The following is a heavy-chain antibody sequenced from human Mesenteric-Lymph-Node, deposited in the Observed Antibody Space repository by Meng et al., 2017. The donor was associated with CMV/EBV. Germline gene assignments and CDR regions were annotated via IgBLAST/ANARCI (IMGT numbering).Heavy chain of an antibody. D-gene: IGHD3-22*01. J-gene: IGHJ4*02. Sequence: SGDSISSSSYFCGWLRQPPGKGLEWIASIFYSGSTFHNPSLKSRVTMSVDTSENQFSLKLSSVTAADTAVYYCARHPPYYYDSSAFDYWGQGTLVTVSS. CDR2: IFYSGST. CDR1: GDSISSSSYF. V-gene: IGHV4-39*01. CDR3: ARHPPYYYDSSAFDY.